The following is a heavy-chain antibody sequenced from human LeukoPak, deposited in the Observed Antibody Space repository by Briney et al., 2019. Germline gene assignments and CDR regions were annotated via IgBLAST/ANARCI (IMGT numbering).Heavy chain of an antibody. CDR1: GFSFDTHG. CDR3: ARDVFADSSGGSFDF. J-gene: IGHJ4*02. V-gene: IGHV3-33*01. CDR2: IWYNGSKK. Sequence: GGSLRLSCAASGFSFDTHGMHWVRQAPGKGLEWVAVIWYNGSKKYYADSVKGRFTISRDNSKKSLFLQMNSLRAEDTALYYCARDVFADSSGGSFDFWGQGTLVTVSS. D-gene: IGHD3-16*01.